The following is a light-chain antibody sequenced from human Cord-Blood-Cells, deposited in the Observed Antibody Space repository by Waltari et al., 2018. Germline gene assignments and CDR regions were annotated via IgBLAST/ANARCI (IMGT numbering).Light chain of an antibody. CDR1: SPNLARNY. V-gene: IGLV1-47*01. Sequence: QSVLTQPPLAPGPPGQRVTISCFGSSPNLARNYVDWYQQLPGTAPNLLIYRNNQRPSGVPDRFSGSKSGTSASLAISGLRSEDEADYYCAAWDDSLSGPVFGGGTKLTVL. CDR2: RNN. J-gene: IGLJ3*02. CDR3: AAWDDSLSGPV.